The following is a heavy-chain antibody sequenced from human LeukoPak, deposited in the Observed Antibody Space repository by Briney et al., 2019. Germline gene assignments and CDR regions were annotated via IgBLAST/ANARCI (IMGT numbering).Heavy chain of an antibody. CDR2: INHTGST. CDR1: GVSFSDYY. CDR3: ARRTYDLWSGDYTGAFDS. V-gene: IGHV4-34*01. D-gene: IGHD3-3*01. Sequence: PSETLSLTCAVYGVSFSDYYWSWIRQSPGKGLEWIGEINHTGSTKYNPSLKSRVTISVDTSKNQFSLKLSSVTAADTAVYYCARRTYDLWSGDYTGAFDSWSQGTMVTVSS. J-gene: IGHJ3*02.